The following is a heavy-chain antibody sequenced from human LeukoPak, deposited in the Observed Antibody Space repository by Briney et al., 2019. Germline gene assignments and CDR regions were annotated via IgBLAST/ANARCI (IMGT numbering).Heavy chain of an antibody. Sequence: GGSLRLSCAASGFDLNTYEMNWARQAPGKGLEWIADITISGHTKNYADSVKGRFTISRDNAGTSLYLQMNSLRVEDTGVYYCARGDPHADLWGQGTLVTVSS. CDR3: ARGDPHADL. J-gene: IGHJ5*02. CDR1: GFDLNTYE. CDR2: ITISGHTK. V-gene: IGHV3-48*03.